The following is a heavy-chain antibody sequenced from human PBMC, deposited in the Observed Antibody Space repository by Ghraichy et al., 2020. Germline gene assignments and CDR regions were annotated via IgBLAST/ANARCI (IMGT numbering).Heavy chain of an antibody. CDR3: AKGKYQLLNFDY. CDR1: GFTFSSYA. V-gene: IGHV3-23*01. D-gene: IGHD2-2*01. Sequence: GGSLRLSCAASGFTFSSYAMSWVRQAPGKGLEWVSAISGSGGSTYYADSVKGRFTISRDNSKNTLYLQMNSLRAGDTAVYYCAKGKYQLLNFDYWGQGTLVTVSS. CDR2: ISGSGGST. J-gene: IGHJ4*02.